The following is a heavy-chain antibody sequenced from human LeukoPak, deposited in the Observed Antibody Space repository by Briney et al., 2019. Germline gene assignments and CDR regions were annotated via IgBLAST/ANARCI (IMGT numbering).Heavy chain of an antibody. CDR1: GYTFTGYY. V-gene: IGHV1-2*02. CDR3: ALITMVRGVIIPLDY. Sequence: ASVKVSCKASGYTFTGYYMHWVRQAPGQGLEWMGWVNPNSGGTNYAQKFQGRVTMTRDTSISTAYMELSRLRSDDTAVYYCALITMVRGVIIPLDYWGQGTLVTVSS. D-gene: IGHD3-10*01. CDR2: VNPNSGGT. J-gene: IGHJ4*02.